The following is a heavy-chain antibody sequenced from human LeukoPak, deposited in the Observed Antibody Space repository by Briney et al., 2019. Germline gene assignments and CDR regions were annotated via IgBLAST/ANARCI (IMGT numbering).Heavy chain of an antibody. CDR3: ARDLSHDYGDYGSY. Sequence: ASVKVSCNASAYTFTSYYMHWVRHPPGQGLEWKGIINPSGGSTSYAQKYQGRVTMTRDTSTSTVYMELSSLRSEDTAVYYCARDLSHDYGDYGSYWGQGTLVTVSS. J-gene: IGHJ4*02. CDR1: AYTFTSYY. D-gene: IGHD4-17*01. CDR2: INPSGGST. V-gene: IGHV1-46*01.